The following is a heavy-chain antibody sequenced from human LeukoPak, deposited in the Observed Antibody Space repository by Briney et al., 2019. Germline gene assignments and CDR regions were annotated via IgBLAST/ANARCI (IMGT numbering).Heavy chain of an antibody. CDR2: ISSSGSTI. CDR1: GFTFSSYS. Sequence: PGRSLRLSRAASGFTFSSYSMNWVRQAPGKGLEWVSYISSSGSTIYYADSVKGRFTISRDNAKNSPYLQMNSLRAEDTAVYYCAELGITMIGGVWGKGTTVTISS. D-gene: IGHD3-10*02. J-gene: IGHJ6*04. CDR3: AELGITMIGGV. V-gene: IGHV3-48*04.